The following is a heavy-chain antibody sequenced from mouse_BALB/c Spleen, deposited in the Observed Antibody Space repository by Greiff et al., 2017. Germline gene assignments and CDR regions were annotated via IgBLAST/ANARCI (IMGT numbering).Heavy chain of an antibody. CDR1: GYTFTSYT. CDR3: ARGSEWLLPWLAY. CDR2: INPSSGYT. Sequence: QVQLQQSAAELVRPGASVKMSCKASGYTFTSYTMHWVKQRPGQGLEWIGYINPSSGYTEYNQKFKDKTTLTADKSSSTAYMQLSSLTSEDSAVYYWARGSEWLLPWLAYWGQGTLVTVSA. J-gene: IGHJ3*01. D-gene: IGHD2-3*01. V-gene: IGHV1-4*02.